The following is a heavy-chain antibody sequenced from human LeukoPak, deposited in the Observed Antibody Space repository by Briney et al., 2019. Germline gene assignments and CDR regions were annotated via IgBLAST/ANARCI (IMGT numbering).Heavy chain of an antibody. V-gene: IGHV3-23*01. Sequence: GGSLRLSCAASRFTFSNYAMSWVRQAAGKGLEWVSGITSGHSTFYADSVKGRFTISRDNSKNTVYLQMNSLRAEDTAVYYCAKDYPQCTGTTCSGEAFFDYWGQGTLVTVSS. CDR1: RFTFSNYA. D-gene: IGHD2-2*01. J-gene: IGHJ4*02. CDR3: AKDYPQCTGTTCSGEAFFDY. CDR2: ITSGHST.